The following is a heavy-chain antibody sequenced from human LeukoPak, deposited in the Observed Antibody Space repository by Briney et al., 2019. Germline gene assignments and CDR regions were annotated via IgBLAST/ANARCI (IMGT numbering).Heavy chain of an antibody. CDR2: IYTSGST. CDR1: GGSISSYY. J-gene: IGHJ2*01. Sequence: SETLSLTCTVSGGSISSYYWSWIRQPAGKGLEWIGRIYTSGSTNYNPSLKSRVTMSVDTSKNQFSLKLSSVTAADTAVYYCARGRSSGSYGRVWGHWYFGLWGRGTLVTVSS. D-gene: IGHD1-26*01. CDR3: ARGRSSGSYGRVWGHWYFGL. V-gene: IGHV4-4*07.